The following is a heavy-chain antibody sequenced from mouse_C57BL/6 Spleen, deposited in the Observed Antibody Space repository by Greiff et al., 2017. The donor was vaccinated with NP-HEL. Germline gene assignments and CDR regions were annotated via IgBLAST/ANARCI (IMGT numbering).Heavy chain of an antibody. V-gene: IGHV3-6*01. Sequence: EVQLKESGPGLVKPSQSLSLTCSVTGYSITSGYYWNWIRQFPGNKLEWMGYISYDGSNNYNPSLKNRISITRDTSKNQFFLKLNSVTTEDTATYYCANDYDGKLAYWGQGTLVTVSA. CDR3: ANDYDGKLAY. CDR2: ISYDGSN. D-gene: IGHD2-4*01. J-gene: IGHJ3*01. CDR1: GYSITSGYY.